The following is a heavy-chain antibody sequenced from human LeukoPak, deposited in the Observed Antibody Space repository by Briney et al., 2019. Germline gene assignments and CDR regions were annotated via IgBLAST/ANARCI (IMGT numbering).Heavy chain of an antibody. Sequence: ASVKVSCKVSGYTLTELSMHWVRQAPGKGLEWMGGFDPEDGETIYAQKFQGRVTMTEDTSTDTAYMELSSLRSEDTAVYYCATGELSSGWYVLDYWGQGTLVTVSS. D-gene: IGHD6-19*01. CDR3: ATGELSSGWYVLDY. CDR1: GYTLTELS. CDR2: FDPEDGET. J-gene: IGHJ4*02. V-gene: IGHV1-24*01.